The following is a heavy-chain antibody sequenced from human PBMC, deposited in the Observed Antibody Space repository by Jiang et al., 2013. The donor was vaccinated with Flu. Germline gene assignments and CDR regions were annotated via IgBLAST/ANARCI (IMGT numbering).Heavy chain of an antibody. D-gene: IGHD1-14*01. Sequence: RLSCAASGFTFSSYAMSWVRQAPGKGLEWVSAISGSGGSTYYADSVKGRFTISRDNSKNTLYLQMNSLRAEDTAVYYCAKTVGLGIRPFDYWGQGTLVTVSS. V-gene: IGHV3-23*01. CDR3: AKTVGLGIRPFDY. CDR1: GFTFSSYA. CDR2: ISGSGGST. J-gene: IGHJ4*02.